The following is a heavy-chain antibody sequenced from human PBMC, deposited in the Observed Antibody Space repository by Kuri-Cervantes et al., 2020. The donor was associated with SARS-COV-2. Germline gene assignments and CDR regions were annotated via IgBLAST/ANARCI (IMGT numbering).Heavy chain of an antibody. CDR2: ISSSSSTI. D-gene: IGHD4-17*01. V-gene: IGHV3-48*02. J-gene: IGHJ6*02. CDR3: ASWRNFDYGDYANYYYYGMDV. CDR1: GFTFSSYS. Sequence: GGSLRLSCAASGFTFSSYSTNWVRQAPGKGLEWVSYISSSSSTIYYADSVKGRFTISRDNAKNSLYLQMNSLRDEDTAVYYCASWRNFDYGDYANYYYYGMDVWGQGTTVTVSS.